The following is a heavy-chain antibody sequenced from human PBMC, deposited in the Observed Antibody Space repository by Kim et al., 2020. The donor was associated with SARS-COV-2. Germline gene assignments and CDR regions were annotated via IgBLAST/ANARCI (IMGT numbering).Heavy chain of an antibody. CDR3: ARDEGFLEWLSSSGMDV. CDR2: ISAYNGNT. CDR1: GYTFTSYG. V-gene: IGHV1-18*01. Sequence: ASVKVSCKASGYTFTSYGISWVRQAPGQGLEWMGWISAYNGNTNYAQKLQGRVTMTTDTSTSTAYMELRSLRSDDTAVYYCARDEGFLEWLSSSGMDVWGQGTTVTVSS. D-gene: IGHD3-3*01. J-gene: IGHJ6*02.